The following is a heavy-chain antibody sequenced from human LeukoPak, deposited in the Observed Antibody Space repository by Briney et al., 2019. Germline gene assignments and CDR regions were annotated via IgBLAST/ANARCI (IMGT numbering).Heavy chain of an antibody. D-gene: IGHD2-15*01. Sequence: GGSLRLSCAASGVTFSSYWMSWVRQTPGKGLEWVANMNQDGSGKYYLDSVKGRFTISRDNAENSVFLQLNSLSAEDTAMYYCARWDAYCTGGSCYFGGFAFDIWGQGTVVTVSS. CDR1: GVTFSSYW. V-gene: IGHV3-7*01. CDR3: ARWDAYCTGGSCYFGGFAFDI. J-gene: IGHJ3*02. CDR2: MNQDGSGK.